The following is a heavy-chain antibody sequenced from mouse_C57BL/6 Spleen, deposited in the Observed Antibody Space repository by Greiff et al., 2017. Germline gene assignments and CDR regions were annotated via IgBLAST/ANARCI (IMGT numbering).Heavy chain of an antibody. CDR3: ARRGDGPHEEFAY. CDR1: GFSLSTSGMG. CDR2: SYWDDDK. Sequence: QVTLKVCGPGILQSSQTLSLTCSFSGFSLSTSGMGVSWIRQPSGKGLEWLAPSYWDDDKRYNPSLKSRLTISKDTSRNQVFLKITSVDTADTATYYCARRGDGPHEEFAYWGKGTLVTVSA. D-gene: IGHD2-3*01. V-gene: IGHV8-12*01. J-gene: IGHJ3*01.